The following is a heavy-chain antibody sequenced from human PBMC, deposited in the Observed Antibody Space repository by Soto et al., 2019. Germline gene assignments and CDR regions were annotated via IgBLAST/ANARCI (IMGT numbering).Heavy chain of an antibody. CDR1: GGTLSTYA. Sequence: AAPLKGFCKASGGTLSTYASSWVRQAPGQGLEFVGGIIPIFGTANYAQKFQGRVTITADESTSTAYMELSSLRSEDTAVYYCARSGDDFWSGYYGNYYYYGMDVWGQGTTVTVSS. D-gene: IGHD3-3*01. CDR3: ARSGDDFWSGYYGNYYYYGMDV. J-gene: IGHJ6*02. CDR2: IIPIFGTA. V-gene: IGHV1-69*13.